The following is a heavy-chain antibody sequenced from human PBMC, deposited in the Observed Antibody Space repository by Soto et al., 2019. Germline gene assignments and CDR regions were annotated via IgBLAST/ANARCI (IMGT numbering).Heavy chain of an antibody. CDR1: GYTFTSYG. CDR2: ISAYNGNT. CDR3: ARVIGSGSYYKGIDY. D-gene: IGHD3-10*01. J-gene: IGHJ4*02. V-gene: IGHV1-18*01. Sequence: QVQLVQSGAEVKKPGASVKVSCKASGYTFTSYGISWLRQAPGQGLEWMGWISAYNGNTNYAQKYQGRVTVTTDTSASTAYMELRSLRSDDTAVYYCARVIGSGSYYKGIDYWGQGTLVTVSS.